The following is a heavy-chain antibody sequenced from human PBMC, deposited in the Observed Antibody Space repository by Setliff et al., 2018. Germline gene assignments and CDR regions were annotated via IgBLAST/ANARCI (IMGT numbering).Heavy chain of an antibody. J-gene: IGHJ6*02. Sequence: GGSLRLSCAASGFTFSGCWMTWVRQAPGKGLEWVAAINPAGSEKYYVNYLKGRFTISRDNAKNSLYLQMNSLRGEDTAVYHCTRDQDYYGMDVWGQGTTVTVSS. CDR3: TRDQDYYGMDV. CDR1: GFTFSGCW. V-gene: IGHV3-7*01. CDR2: INPAGSEK.